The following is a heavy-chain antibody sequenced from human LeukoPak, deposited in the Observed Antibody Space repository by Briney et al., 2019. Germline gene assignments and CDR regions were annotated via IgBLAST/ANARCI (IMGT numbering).Heavy chain of an antibody. J-gene: IGHJ4*02. Sequence: GGSLRLSCAASGFTFSKYAVHWVRQAPGKGLEWVAVISYDGSNKYYADSLKGRFTISRDNAKYSLYLQMNSLRAEDTAVYYCAREVGAIDHWGQGSLVTVSS. CDR2: ISYDGSNK. D-gene: IGHD1-26*01. CDR3: AREVGAIDH. V-gene: IGHV3-30-3*01. CDR1: GFTFSKYA.